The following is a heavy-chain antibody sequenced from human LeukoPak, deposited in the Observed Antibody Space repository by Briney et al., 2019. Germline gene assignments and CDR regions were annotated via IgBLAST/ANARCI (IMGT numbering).Heavy chain of an antibody. CDR1: GLTFSSYA. D-gene: IGHD2-15*01. CDR2: ISGSGGST. J-gene: IGHJ5*02. Sequence: GGSLRLSCAASGLTFSSYAMSWVRQAPGKGLEWVSAISGSGGSTYYADSVKGRFTISRDNSKNTLYLQMNSLRAEDTAVYYCAKDRIVVVVAATPEWFDPWGQGTLVTVSS. V-gene: IGHV3-23*01. CDR3: AKDRIVVVVAATPEWFDP.